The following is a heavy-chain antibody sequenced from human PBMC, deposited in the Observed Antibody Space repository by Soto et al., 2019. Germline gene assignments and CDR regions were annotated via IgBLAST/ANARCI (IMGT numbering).Heavy chain of an antibody. Sequence: QVQLVESGGGVVQPGRSLRLSCAASGFTFSSYAMHWVRQAPGKGLEWVAVISYDGSNKYYADSVKGRFTISRDNSKNTLYLRMSGVGADDTAVYYCRRVGGSAYYCMDVWGQGTPVTVSS. CDR1: GFTFSSYA. J-gene: IGHJ6*02. V-gene: IGHV3-30-3*01. CDR2: ISYDGSNK. D-gene: IGHD6-6*01. CDR3: RRVGGSAYYCMDV.